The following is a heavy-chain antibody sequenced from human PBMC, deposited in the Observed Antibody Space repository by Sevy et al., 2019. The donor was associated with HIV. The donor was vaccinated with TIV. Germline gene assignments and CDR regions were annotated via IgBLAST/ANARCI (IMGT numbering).Heavy chain of an antibody. D-gene: IGHD1-20*01. Sequence: GGSLRLSCAASGFTFSSYSMNWVRQAPGKGLEWVSYISSSSTIYYGDSVKGRFTISRDNAKNSLYLQMNGLRDEDTAVYYCANQGISAFDYWGQGTLVTVSS. CDR1: GFTFSSYS. CDR2: ISSSSTI. CDR3: ANQGISAFDY. J-gene: IGHJ4*02. V-gene: IGHV3-48*02.